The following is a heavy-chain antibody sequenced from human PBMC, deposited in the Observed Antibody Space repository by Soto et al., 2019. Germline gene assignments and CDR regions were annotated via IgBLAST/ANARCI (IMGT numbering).Heavy chain of an antibody. CDR3: AREGGESSDGLYYFDS. J-gene: IGHJ4*02. V-gene: IGHV4-34*09. D-gene: IGHD3-16*01. CDR1: GGSFSGYY. Sequence: SETLSLTCAVYGGSFSGYYWSWIRQPPGKGLEWIGHIYYSGNTDYNPSLKSRLAISIDTSKNQFSLKLSSVTAADTAVYFCAREGGESSDGLYYFDSWGQGSLVTVSS. CDR2: IYYSGNT.